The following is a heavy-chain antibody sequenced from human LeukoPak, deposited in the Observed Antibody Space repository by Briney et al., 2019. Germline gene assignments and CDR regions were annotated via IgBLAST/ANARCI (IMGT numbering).Heavy chain of an antibody. CDR3: AQEGEWTTTVSPFDY. V-gene: IGHV3-23*01. J-gene: IGHJ4*02. D-gene: IGHD4-17*01. CDR1: GFTFSSYG. Sequence: GGSLRLSCAASGFTFSSYGMHWVRQAPGKGLEWVSSISGSGGSTYYADSVKGRFTISRDNSKNTLYLQMNSLRAEDTAVYYCAQEGEWTTTVSPFDYWGQGTLVTVSS. CDR2: ISGSGGST.